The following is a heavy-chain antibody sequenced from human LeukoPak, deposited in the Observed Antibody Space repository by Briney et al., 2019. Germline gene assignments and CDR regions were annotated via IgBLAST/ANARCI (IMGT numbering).Heavy chain of an antibody. D-gene: IGHD6-6*01. CDR1: GGSITNYF. J-gene: IGHJ6*02. Sequence: PSETLSLTCTVSGGSITNYFWSWIRQPPGKGLEWIGYIFYSGTTNYNPSLKSRVTISVDTPKNQFSLKLSSVTAADTAVYYCARRSYSSSSNYYYYGMDVWGQGTTVTVSS. CDR3: ARRSYSSSSNYYYYGMDV. CDR2: IFYSGTT. V-gene: IGHV4-59*08.